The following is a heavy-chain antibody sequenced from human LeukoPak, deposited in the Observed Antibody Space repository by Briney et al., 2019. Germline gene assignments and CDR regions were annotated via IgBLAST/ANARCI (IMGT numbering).Heavy chain of an antibody. CDR1: DVSITNYD. J-gene: IGHJ4*02. CDR3: ARGYGDFRVEGRYFHS. Sequence: PSETLSLTCTVSDVSITNYDWSWVRQPPGKGLEFIGHVHYSGTTNYNPSLRSRVTISIDTSKQHFFLKLKSVTAADTAVYYCARGYGDFRVEGRYFHSWGQGTLVTVSS. CDR2: VHYSGTT. D-gene: IGHD2-21*02. V-gene: IGHV4-59*01.